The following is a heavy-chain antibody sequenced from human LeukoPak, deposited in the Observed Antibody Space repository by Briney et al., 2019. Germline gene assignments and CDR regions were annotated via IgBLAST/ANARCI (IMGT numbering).Heavy chain of an antibody. CDR2: MNPNSGNT. J-gene: IGHJ3*02. CDR3: ATFMILDEGDFDI. V-gene: IGHV1-8*01. Sequence: ASVKVSCKASGYTFTSYDINWVRQATGQGLEWMGWMNPNSGNTGYAQKFQGRVTMTRNTSISTAYMELSRLRSDDTAVFYCATFMILDEGDFDIWGQGTMVTVSS. D-gene: IGHD3-16*01. CDR1: GYTFTSYD.